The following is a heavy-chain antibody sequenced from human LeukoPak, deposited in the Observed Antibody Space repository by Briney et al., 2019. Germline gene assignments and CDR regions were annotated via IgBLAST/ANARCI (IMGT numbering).Heavy chain of an antibody. V-gene: IGHV3-30-3*01. CDR2: ISYDGNTI. J-gene: IGHJ4*02. CDR3: ARSGGLQKFDY. CDR1: EFTFSNYA. D-gene: IGHD4-11*01. Sequence: GGSLRLSCAASEFTFSNYALHWVRQAPGKGLQWVAVISYDGNTIHYADSVKGRFIISRETSKNTLYLQMNSLRAEDTAVYYCARSGGLQKFDYWGQGTLVTVSS.